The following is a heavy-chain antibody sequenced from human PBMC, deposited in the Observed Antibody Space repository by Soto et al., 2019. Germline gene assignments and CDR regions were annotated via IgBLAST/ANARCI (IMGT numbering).Heavy chain of an antibody. J-gene: IGHJ6*02. CDR2: MNPNSGNT. V-gene: IGHV1-8*01. Sequence: ASVKVSCKASGYTFTSYDINWVRQATGQGLEWMGWMNPNSGNTGYAQKFQGRVTMTRNTSISTAYMELSSLRSEDTAVYYCARNYDSWSGYYRLGAGVVGYYYYGMDVWGQGTTVTVSS. D-gene: IGHD3-3*01. CDR3: ARNYDSWSGYYRLGAGVVGYYYYGMDV. CDR1: GYTFTSYD.